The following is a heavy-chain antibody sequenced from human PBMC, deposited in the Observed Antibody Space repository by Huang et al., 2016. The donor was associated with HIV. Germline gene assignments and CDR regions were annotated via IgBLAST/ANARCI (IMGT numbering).Heavy chain of an antibody. CDR3: ARARHERSYMDV. V-gene: IGHV1-3*01. CDR1: GYTVTDRP. CDR2: SNAGSGNT. Sequence: QVQLVQSGAEVKKPGASVKVSCKTSGYTVTDRPIHWVRRAPGQRPQWMGWSNAGSGNTNYSPKFKGRVVLTRDTSATTVFMELSSLNSEDTAVYFCARARHERSYMDVWGSGTTVIVSS. J-gene: IGHJ6*03.